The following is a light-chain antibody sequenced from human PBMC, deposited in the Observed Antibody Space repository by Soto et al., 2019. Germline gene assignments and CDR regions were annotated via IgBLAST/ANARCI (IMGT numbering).Light chain of an antibody. J-gene: IGKJ5*01. CDR3: QQYGGTPPIT. CDR2: GAS. V-gene: IGKV3-15*01. Sequence: EIVMTQSPATLSVSPVGRATLSCRASQSVSSNLAWYQQKPGQAPRLLIYGASTRATGFPARFSGSGSGTEFTLTISRLEPEDFAVYYCQQYGGTPPITFGQGTRLEI. CDR1: QSVSSN.